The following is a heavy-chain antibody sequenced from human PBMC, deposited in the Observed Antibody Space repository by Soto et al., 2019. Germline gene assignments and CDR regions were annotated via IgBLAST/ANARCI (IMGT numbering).Heavy chain of an antibody. CDR1: GYTFTNYA. CDR3: ARMVFGAGGWYDP. V-gene: IGHV1-3*01. J-gene: IGHJ5*02. D-gene: IGHD3-16*01. Sequence: QVQLVQAGAEVKKPGASVKVSCTASGYTFTNYAIHWVRQAPGLGLEWIGWINGVKGNTEYSQKCQDRVTITRDTSASTAYMELTSLRFEDTAVFYFARMVFGAGGWYDPWGQGTLVTVSS. CDR2: INGVKGNT.